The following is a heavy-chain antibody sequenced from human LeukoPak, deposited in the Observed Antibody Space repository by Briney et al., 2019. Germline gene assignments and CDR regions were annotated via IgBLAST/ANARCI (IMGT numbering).Heavy chain of an antibody. J-gene: IGHJ3*02. D-gene: IGHD2-2*01. CDR1: GFTFSSYA. CDR2: ISGSGGST. Sequence: GGSLRLSCAASGFTFSSYAMSWVRQAPGKGLEWVSAISGSGGSTYYADSVKGRFTISRDNSKNTLYLQMNGLRAEDTAVYYCAKPPVGPEAFDIWGQGTMVTVSS. CDR3: AKPPVGPEAFDI. V-gene: IGHV3-23*01.